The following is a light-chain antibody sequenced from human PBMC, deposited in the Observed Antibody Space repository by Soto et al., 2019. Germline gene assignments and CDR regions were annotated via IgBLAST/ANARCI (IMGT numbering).Light chain of an antibody. V-gene: IGLV1-47*02. CDR1: NSNIGRNH. Sequence: QPVLTQPPSASGTPGQRVTISCSGSNSNIGRNHVYWYQQLPGTAPKLLIYNNNQRPSGVPARFSGSKSGTSASLAISGLRSEDEADYYCSSWDDSLSAVAFGGGTQLTVL. CDR3: SSWDDSLSAVA. CDR2: NNN. J-gene: IGLJ2*01.